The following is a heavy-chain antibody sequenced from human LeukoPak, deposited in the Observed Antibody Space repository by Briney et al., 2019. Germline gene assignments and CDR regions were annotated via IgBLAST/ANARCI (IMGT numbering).Heavy chain of an antibody. CDR2: IIPIFGTA. CDR1: GGTFSSYA. J-gene: IGHJ4*02. D-gene: IGHD4-17*01. Sequence: SVKVSCKASGGTFSSYAISWVRQAPGQGLEWMGGIIPIFGTANYAQKFQGRVTITTDESTSTAYMELSSMRSEDTAVYYCAKGIYGDSLGYWGQGTLVTVSS. CDR3: AKGIYGDSLGY. V-gene: IGHV1-69*05.